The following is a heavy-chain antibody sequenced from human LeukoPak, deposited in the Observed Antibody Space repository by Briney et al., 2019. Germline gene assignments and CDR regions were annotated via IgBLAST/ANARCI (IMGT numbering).Heavy chain of an antibody. CDR1: GGSFSGYY. Sequence: PSETLSLTCAVYGGSFSGYYWSWIRQPAGKGLEWIGRIYTSESTNYNPSLKSRVTMSIDTSKNQFSLKLSSVTAADTAVYYCAGVPHDYGDYEAFDIWGRGTMVTVSS. CDR3: AGVPHDYGDYEAFDI. CDR2: IYTSEST. V-gene: IGHV4-59*10. J-gene: IGHJ3*02. D-gene: IGHD4-17*01.